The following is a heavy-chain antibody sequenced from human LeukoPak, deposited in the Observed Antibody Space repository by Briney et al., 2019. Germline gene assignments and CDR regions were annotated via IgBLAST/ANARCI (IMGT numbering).Heavy chain of an antibody. D-gene: IGHD5-18*01. CDR2: ISSSSSTI. Sequence: GGSLSLSCAASGFRFSTYSMNWVRQAPGRGLEWVSYISSSSSTIYYADSVKGRFTISRDNAKNSLYLQMNSLGDEDTAVYYCARDLTVTSYWYFGLWGRGALVTVSS. CDR1: GFRFSTYS. J-gene: IGHJ2*01. CDR3: ARDLTVTSYWYFGL. V-gene: IGHV3-48*02.